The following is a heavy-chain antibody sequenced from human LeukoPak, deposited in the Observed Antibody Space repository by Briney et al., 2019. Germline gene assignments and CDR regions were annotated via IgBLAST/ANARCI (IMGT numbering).Heavy chain of an antibody. D-gene: IGHD1-26*01. J-gene: IGHJ4*02. CDR2: IYTGGST. CDR1: GFTVSSNY. CDR3: ARALRGAVGLDY. Sequence: GGSLRLSCAASGFTVSSNYMSWVRQAPGKGLEWVSVIYTGGSTSYADSVKGRFTISRDNPKNTLYRQMNSLRADDTAVYYCARALRGAVGLDYWGQGTLVTVSS. V-gene: IGHV3-53*01.